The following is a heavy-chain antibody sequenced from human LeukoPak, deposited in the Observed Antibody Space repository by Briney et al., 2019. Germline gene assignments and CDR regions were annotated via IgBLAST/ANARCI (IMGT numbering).Heavy chain of an antibody. CDR2: INPNSGGT. V-gene: IGHV1-2*02. D-gene: IGHD3-10*01. Sequence: GASVKVSCKASGYTFTGYYMHWVRQAPGQGLEWMGWINPNSGGTNYAQKFQGRVTMTRDTSISTAYMELSRLRSDDTAVYYCARARGRFGEFPYYFDYWGQGTLVTVSS. CDR3: ARARGRFGEFPYYFDY. CDR1: GYTFTGYY. J-gene: IGHJ4*02.